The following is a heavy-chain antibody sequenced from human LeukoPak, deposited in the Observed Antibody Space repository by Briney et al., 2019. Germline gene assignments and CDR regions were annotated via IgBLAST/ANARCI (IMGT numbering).Heavy chain of an antibody. J-gene: IGHJ4*02. V-gene: IGHV3-23*01. CDR3: AKGYDSSGYSFDY. D-gene: IGHD3-22*01. CDR1: GFTFSSYA. CDR2: ISGSGGST. Sequence: TGGSLRLSCAASGFTFSSYAMSWVRQAPGKGLEWVSAISGSGGSTYYADSVKGRFTISRDNSKSTMYLQMNSLRAEDTAVYYCAKGYDSSGYSFDYWGQGTLVTVSS.